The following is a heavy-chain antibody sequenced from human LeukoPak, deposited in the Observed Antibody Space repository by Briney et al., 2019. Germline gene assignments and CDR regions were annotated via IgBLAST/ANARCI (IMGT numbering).Heavy chain of an antibody. CDR2: LYNTVNT. CDR1: GGPITSNF. D-gene: IGHD1-1*01. J-gene: IGHJ4*02. CDR3: ARAKPDWNPPDY. V-gene: IGHV4-59*08. Sequence: PSETLSLTCTVSGGPITSNFWSWIRQPPGKGLEWIGYLYNTVNTKYSPSLKSRAIISGDTSKNQFSLKLNSLSAADTAVYYCARAKPDWNPPDYWGQGILVTVSS.